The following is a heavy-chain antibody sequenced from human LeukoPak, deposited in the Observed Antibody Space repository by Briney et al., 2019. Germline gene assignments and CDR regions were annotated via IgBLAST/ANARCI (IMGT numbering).Heavy chain of an antibody. D-gene: IGHD4-17*01. V-gene: IGHV4-61*02. J-gene: IGHJ4*02. CDR1: GGSISSGSYY. CDR2: IYTSGST. Sequence: SETLSLTCTVSGGSISSGSYYWSWIRQPAGKGLEWIGRIYTSGSTNYNPSLKSRVTISVDTSKDQFSLKLSSVTAADTAVYYCARDPDGDYAYFDYWGQGTLVTVSS. CDR3: ARDPDGDYAYFDY.